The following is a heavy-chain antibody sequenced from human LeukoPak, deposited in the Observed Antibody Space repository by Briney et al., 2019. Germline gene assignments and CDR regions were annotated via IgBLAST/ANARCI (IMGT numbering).Heavy chain of an antibody. D-gene: IGHD3-10*01. CDR1: GFTFSTYR. CDR2: IKQDGSEK. CDR3: ARGGSNYYGSGSSYYYYMDV. V-gene: IGHV3-7*01. Sequence: PGGSLRLSCAASGFTFSTYRMSWVRQAPGKGLEWVANIKQDGSEKHYVDSVKGRFTISRDNAKNTLYLQMNSLRAEDTAVYYCARGGSNYYGSGSSYYYYMDVWGKGTTVTISS. J-gene: IGHJ6*03.